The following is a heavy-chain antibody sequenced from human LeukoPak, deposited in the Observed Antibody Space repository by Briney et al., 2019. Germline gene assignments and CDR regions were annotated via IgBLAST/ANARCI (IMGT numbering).Heavy chain of an antibody. Sequence: ASVKVSCKASGYTFTGYYMHWVRQAPGQGLEWMGWINPNSGGTNYAQKFQGRVTMTRDTSISTAYTELSRLRSDDTAVYYCAKQPVVPAAMEANDAFDIWGQGTMVTVSS. CDR1: GYTFTGYY. J-gene: IGHJ3*02. D-gene: IGHD2-2*01. CDR2: INPNSGGT. CDR3: AKQPVVPAAMEANDAFDI. V-gene: IGHV1-2*02.